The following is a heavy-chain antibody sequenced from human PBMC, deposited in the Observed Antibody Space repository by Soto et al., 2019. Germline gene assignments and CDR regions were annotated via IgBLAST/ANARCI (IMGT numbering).Heavy chain of an antibody. J-gene: IGHJ3*02. Sequence: VQLVQSGAEVKKPGSSVKVSCKASGGTFSSYAISWVRQAPGQGLEWMGGIIPIFGTANYAQKFQGRVTITADESTSPAYMELSSLRSEDTAVYYCARGFPDIVVVPAARGAFDIWGQGTMVTVSS. CDR2: IIPIFGTA. V-gene: IGHV1-69*01. CDR1: GGTFSSYA. D-gene: IGHD2-2*01. CDR3: ARGFPDIVVVPAARGAFDI.